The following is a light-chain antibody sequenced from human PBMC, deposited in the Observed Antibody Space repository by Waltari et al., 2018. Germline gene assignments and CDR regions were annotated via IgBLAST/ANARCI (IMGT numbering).Light chain of an antibody. CDR2: EVN. V-gene: IGLV2-23*02. Sequence: QSALTQPASVSGSPGQSIAISCTGTSSDVGSDNLVSWYQQFPGKAPKLTLYEVNKRPSGISNRFSGSKFGNTASLTISGLQAEDEGDYYCCSYTRGSVICGGGTKLTVL. CDR3: CSYTRGSVI. J-gene: IGLJ2*01. CDR1: SSDVGSDNL.